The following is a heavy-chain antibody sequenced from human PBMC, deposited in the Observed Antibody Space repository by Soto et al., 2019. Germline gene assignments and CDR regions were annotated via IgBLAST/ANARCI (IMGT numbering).Heavy chain of an antibody. D-gene: IGHD2-21*02. CDR2: IYYSGCT. J-gene: IGHJ4*02. V-gene: IGHV4-39*01. CDR3: ARQRTTVVTQAYFDH. Sequence: SETLSLTCIVSGESISSSSYYWGWIRQPPGKGLEWIGSIYYSGCTYYNPSFKSRVTISIDTSKNQFSLKLSPVTATDTAVYYCARQRTTVVTQAYFDHWGQGALVTVSS. CDR1: GESISSSSYY.